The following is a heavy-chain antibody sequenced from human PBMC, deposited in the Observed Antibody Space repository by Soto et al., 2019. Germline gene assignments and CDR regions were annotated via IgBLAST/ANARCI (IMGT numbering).Heavy chain of an antibody. CDR2: IYHSGST. V-gene: IGHV4-30-2*01. CDR1: GGSISSGGYS. CDR3: ARAVWDSSGYYFGESGYFDY. Sequence: SETLCLTCTVSGGSISSGGYSWSWIRQPPGKGLEWIGYIYHSGSTYYNPSLKSRVTISVDRSKNQFSLKLSSVTAADTAVYYCARAVWDSSGYYFGESGYFDYWGQGTLVTGSS. D-gene: IGHD3-22*01. J-gene: IGHJ4*02.